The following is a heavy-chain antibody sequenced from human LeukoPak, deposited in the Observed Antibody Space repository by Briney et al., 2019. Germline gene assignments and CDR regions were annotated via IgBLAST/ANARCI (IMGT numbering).Heavy chain of an antibody. CDR1: GFTFSSYA. Sequence: PGRSLRLSCAASGFTFSSYAMHWVRQAPGKGLEWVAVVSYDGSNKYYADSVKGRFTISRDNSKNTLYLQMNSLRAEDTAVYYCARAQLWSPTTYYFDYWGQGTLVTVSS. J-gene: IGHJ4*02. V-gene: IGHV3-30-3*01. CDR3: ARAQLWSPTTYYFDY. D-gene: IGHD5-18*01. CDR2: VSYDGSNK.